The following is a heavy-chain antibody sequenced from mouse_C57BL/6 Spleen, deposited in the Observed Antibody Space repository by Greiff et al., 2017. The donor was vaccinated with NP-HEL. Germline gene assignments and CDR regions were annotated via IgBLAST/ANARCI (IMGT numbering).Heavy chain of an antibody. CDR3: ARDYDPYAMGY. D-gene: IGHD2-4*01. V-gene: IGHV1-81*01. Sequence: VQLQQSGAELARPGASVKLSCKASGYTFTSYGISWVKQRTGQGLEWIGEIYPRSGNTYYNEKFKGKATLTADKSSSTAYMELRSLTSEDSAVYFCARDYDPYAMGYWGQGASVTVS. CDR2: IYPRSGNT. J-gene: IGHJ4*01. CDR1: GYTFTSYG.